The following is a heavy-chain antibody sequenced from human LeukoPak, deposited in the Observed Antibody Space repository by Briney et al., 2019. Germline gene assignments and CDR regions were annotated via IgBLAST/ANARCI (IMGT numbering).Heavy chain of an antibody. CDR2: ISWDGGST. CDR3: AKGRDGYNIIDY. Sequence: GGSLRLSCADSGFTFDDYTMHWVRQAPGKGLEWVSLISWDGGSTYYADSVKGRFTISRDNSKNSLYLQMNSLRTEDTALYYCAKGRDGYNIIDYWGQGTLVTVSS. J-gene: IGHJ4*02. D-gene: IGHD5-24*01. V-gene: IGHV3-43*01. CDR1: GFTFDDYT.